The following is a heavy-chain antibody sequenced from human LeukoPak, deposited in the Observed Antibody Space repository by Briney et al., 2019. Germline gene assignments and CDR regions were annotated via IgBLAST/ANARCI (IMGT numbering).Heavy chain of an antibody. D-gene: IGHD6-19*01. J-gene: IGHJ4*02. V-gene: IGHV3-23*01. CDR2: ISGSGGST. Sequence: GGSLRLSCPASGFTFNNYAMIWVRQAPGKGLEWVSGISGSGGSTYYADSVKGRFRISRDNSKNTLYPQMNGLRVDDTAVYYCAKGVQWAVPGSCLDSWGLRTLVTVSS. CDR3: AKGVQWAVPGSCLDS. CDR1: GFTFNNYA.